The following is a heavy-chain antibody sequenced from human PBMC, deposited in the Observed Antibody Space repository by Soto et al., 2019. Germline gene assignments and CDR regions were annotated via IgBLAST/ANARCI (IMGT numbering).Heavy chain of an antibody. CDR3: AGMPYTSGLRFDP. D-gene: IGHD6-19*01. CDR2: IYQSGVT. CDR1: GDSYSISTYS. V-gene: IGHV4-30-2*01. J-gene: IGHJ5*02. Sequence: SETLSLTCNMSGDSYSISTYSWSWIRQPPGKALQWIGFIYQSGVTSYNPSLASRVSISLDRSSNQCSLKLKSVTAADTAVYFCAGMPYTSGLRFDPWGPGTLVTVSS.